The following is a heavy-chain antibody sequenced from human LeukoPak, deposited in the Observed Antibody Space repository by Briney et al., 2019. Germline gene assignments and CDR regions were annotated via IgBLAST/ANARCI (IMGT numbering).Heavy chain of an antibody. J-gene: IGHJ3*02. CDR2: IKQDGSEK. Sequence: PGGSLRLSXAASGFTFSSYWMSWVRQARGKGLEWVANIKQDGSEKYYVDSVKGRFTISRDNAKNPLYLQMNSLRAEDTAVYYCARGPVYGSSGWYAAFDIWGQGTMVTVSS. CDR1: GFTFSSYW. V-gene: IGHV3-7*01. CDR3: ARGPVYGSSGWYAAFDI. D-gene: IGHD6-19*01.